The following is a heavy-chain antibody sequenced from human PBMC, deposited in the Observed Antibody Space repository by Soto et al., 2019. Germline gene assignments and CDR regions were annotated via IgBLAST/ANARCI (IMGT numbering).Heavy chain of an antibody. V-gene: IGHV4-34*01. Sequence: QVQLQQWGAGLLKPSETLSLSCAVYGGSFSGYYWSWIRQPPGKGLEWIGEINHSGSTNYNPSLKSRVTISVDTSKNQFSLKLSSVTAADTAVYYCARVKGETWNSSGWYSIDYWGQGTLVTVSS. CDR2: INHSGST. D-gene: IGHD6-19*01. J-gene: IGHJ4*02. CDR3: ARVKGETWNSSGWYSIDY. CDR1: GGSFSGYY.